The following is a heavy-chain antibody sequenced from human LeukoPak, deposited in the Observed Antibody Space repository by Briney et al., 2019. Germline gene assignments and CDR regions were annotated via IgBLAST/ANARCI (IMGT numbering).Heavy chain of an antibody. CDR3: ARDSHITCAFDI. D-gene: IGHD3-10*01. V-gene: IGHV3-30*02. CDR2: IRYDGTSK. CDR1: GFTFVNYG. J-gene: IGHJ3*02. Sequence: PGGSLRLSCAASGFTFVNYGMHWVRQAPAKGLEWVAFIRYDGTSKYYVDSVKGRFTISRDNAKNTLYLQMNSLRAEDTAVYYCARDSHITCAFDIWGQGTMVTVSS.